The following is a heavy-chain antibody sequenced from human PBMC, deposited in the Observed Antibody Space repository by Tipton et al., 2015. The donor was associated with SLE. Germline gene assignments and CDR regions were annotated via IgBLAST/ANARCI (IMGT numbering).Heavy chain of an antibody. CDR2: INHSGST. Sequence: TLSLTCAVYGGSFSGYYWSWIRQPPGKGLEWIGEINHSGSTNYTSSLKSRVTISVDTSKNQFSLKMSSVTAADTAVYYCARRVAGFDYWGQGTLVTVSS. D-gene: IGHD6-19*01. CDR3: ARRVAGFDY. V-gene: IGHV4-34*01. CDR1: GGSFSGYY. J-gene: IGHJ4*02.